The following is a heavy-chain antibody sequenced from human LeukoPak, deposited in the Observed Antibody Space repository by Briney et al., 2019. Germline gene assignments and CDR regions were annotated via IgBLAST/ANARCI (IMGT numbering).Heavy chain of an antibody. CDR1: GYSFTSYW. D-gene: IGHD6-13*01. J-gene: IGHJ4*02. CDR3: VRRSSSWYYYFDY. CDR2: IYLGDSDA. V-gene: IGHV5-51*01. Sequence: GESLKISCKGSGYSFTSYWIGWVRQMPGKGLEWMGIIYLGDSDAKYSPSFQGQVTISADKSITTAYLQWSSLKASDTAMYYCVRRSSSWYYYFDYWGQGTLVTVSS.